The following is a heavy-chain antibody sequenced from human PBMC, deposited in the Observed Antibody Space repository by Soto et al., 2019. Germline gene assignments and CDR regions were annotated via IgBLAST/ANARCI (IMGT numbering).Heavy chain of an antibody. Sequence: ASLKVSCKSSGYTFTRSVISWVRQAPGQGLEWMGWISTYNGDTNYAQKLQGRVTMTTDTSTSTAYMELRSLRSDDTAVYYCARDLYVWGSYRPKGSFDYWGQGTLVTVS. D-gene: IGHD3-16*02. CDR1: GYTFTRSV. V-gene: IGHV1-18*01. J-gene: IGHJ4*02. CDR2: ISTYNGDT. CDR3: ARDLYVWGSYRPKGSFDY.